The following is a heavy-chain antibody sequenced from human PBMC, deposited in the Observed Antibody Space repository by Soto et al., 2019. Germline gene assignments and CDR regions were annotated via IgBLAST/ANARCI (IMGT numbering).Heavy chain of an antibody. CDR1: GGSFSGYY. CDR2: INHSGST. D-gene: IGHD2-21*02. V-gene: IGHV4-34*01. Sequence: QVQLQQWGAGLLKPSEALSLTCAVYGGSFSGYYWSWIRQPPGKGLEWIGEINHSGSTNYNPSLKRRVTISVDTSKNQFSLKLSSVTAADTAVYYCARGNIVVVTANRVYYYYGMDVWGQGTTVTVSS. J-gene: IGHJ6*02. CDR3: ARGNIVVVTANRVYYYYGMDV.